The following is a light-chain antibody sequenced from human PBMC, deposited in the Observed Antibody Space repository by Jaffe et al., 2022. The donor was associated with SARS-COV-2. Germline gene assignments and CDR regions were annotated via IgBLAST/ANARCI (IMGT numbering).Light chain of an antibody. CDR3: QQYNNWPYT. V-gene: IGKV3-15*01. Sequence: EIVMTQSPATLSVSLGERATLSCRASESVKTNLAWYQQRPGQAPRLLIYGASTRATGVPARFSGSASGPEFTLTLSSLQSEDFAVYYCQQYNNWPYTFGQGTKLEI. CDR2: GAS. J-gene: IGKJ2*01. CDR1: ESVKTN.